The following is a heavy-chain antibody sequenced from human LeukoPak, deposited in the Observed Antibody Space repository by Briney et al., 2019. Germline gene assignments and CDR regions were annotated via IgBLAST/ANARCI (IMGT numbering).Heavy chain of an antibody. CDR3: VLLSLSPG. V-gene: IGHV3-30*04. CDR2: ISYNGGRK. Sequence: GGSLRLSCVASGFSFSGYAIHWVRQAPGKGLEWVALISYNGGRKDYADSVKGRFTISRDNAKNTLYLQMNSLRAEDTAVYYCVLLSLSPGWGQGTLVTVSS. CDR1: GFSFSGYA. D-gene: IGHD3-10*01. J-gene: IGHJ4*02.